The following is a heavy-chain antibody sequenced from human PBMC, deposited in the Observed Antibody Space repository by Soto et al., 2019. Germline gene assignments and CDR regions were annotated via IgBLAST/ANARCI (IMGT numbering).Heavy chain of an antibody. Sequence: QVPLVQAGAEVKKPGASVKVSCKASGYTFTSYGISWVRQAPGQGLEWMGWSSDYNGNTNDAQKLKGRVTMTTDTSTSPADMELRSLRSDDTAVYYCARENPPMGVWGQGTTVTVSS. CDR3: ARENPPMGV. V-gene: IGHV1-18*01. CDR1: GYTFTSYG. CDR2: SSDYNGNT. J-gene: IGHJ6*02.